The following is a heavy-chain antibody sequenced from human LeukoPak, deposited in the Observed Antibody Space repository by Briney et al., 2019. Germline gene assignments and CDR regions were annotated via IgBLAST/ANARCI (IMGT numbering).Heavy chain of an antibody. CDR2: IYTSGSS. V-gene: IGHV4-61*02. CDR3: ARHRFLWLLDY. D-gene: IGHD5-18*01. J-gene: IGHJ4*02. Sequence: SQTLSLTCTVSGGSISSGNYYWSWIRQPAGKGLEWIGRIYTSGSSNYNHPLKSRVTISVDTSKNQFSLKLSFVTAADTAVYYCARHRFLWLLDYWGQGTLVTVSS. CDR1: GGSISSGNYY.